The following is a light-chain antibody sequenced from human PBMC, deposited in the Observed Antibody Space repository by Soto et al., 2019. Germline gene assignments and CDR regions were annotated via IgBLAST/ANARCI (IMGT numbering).Light chain of an antibody. Sequence: QSAVTQPASVSGYPGQSITISCTGTSSDVGGYNYVSWYQQHPGKAPKLMIYDVSDRPSGVSDRFSGSKSGNTASLTISGLQTDDEADYYCFSYRSSNTLYVFGTGTKVTVL. CDR2: DVS. CDR3: FSYRSSNTLYV. J-gene: IGLJ1*01. CDR1: SSDVGGYNY. V-gene: IGLV2-14*01.